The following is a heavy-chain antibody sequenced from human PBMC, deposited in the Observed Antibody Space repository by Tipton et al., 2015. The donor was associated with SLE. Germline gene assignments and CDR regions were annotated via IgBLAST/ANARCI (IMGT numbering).Heavy chain of an antibody. D-gene: IGHD6-6*01. Sequence: SLRLSCAVSGFTVSSNYMSWVRQAPGKGLEWISIIYRDASTYYADSVKGRFTISRDNSKNTLYLQMNSLRAEDTAVYSCARYQIAARSANGFWGQGTLVTVSS. V-gene: IGHV3-53*01. CDR3: ARYQIAARSANGF. CDR1: GFTVSSNY. CDR2: IYRDAST. J-gene: IGHJ4*02.